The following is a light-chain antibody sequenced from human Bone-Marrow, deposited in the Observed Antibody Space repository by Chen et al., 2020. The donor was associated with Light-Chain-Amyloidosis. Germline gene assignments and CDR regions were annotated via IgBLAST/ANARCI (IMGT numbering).Light chain of an antibody. CDR3: MEVAQTPIT. CDR2: LGS. CDR1: QSLLYSNGNNY. V-gene: IGKV2-28*01. Sequence: DIVMTQSPLSLPVTPGEPASISCRSSQSLLYSNGNNYLDWYLQKPGQSPQLLIYLGSNRASGGPDRFSGSGSGTDFTLKSSRVEAEDVGIYYCMEVAQTPITFGQGTRLDIK. J-gene: IGKJ5*01.